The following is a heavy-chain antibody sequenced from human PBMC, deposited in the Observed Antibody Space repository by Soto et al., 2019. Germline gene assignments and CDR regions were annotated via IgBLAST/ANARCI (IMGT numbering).Heavy chain of an antibody. J-gene: IGHJ6*02. CDR2: IYYTGST. V-gene: IGHV4-59*08. Sequence: QVQLQESGPGLVKPSETLSLTCTVSGDSITSYYWSWIRQPPGKGLEWLGYIYYTGSTTYNPSLKSRVTISLDTSTNQFSLKLNSVTAADTAVYYCARHAFGSGFYYGMGVWGQGTTVTVSS. D-gene: IGHD3-10*01. CDR3: ARHAFGSGFYYGMGV. CDR1: GDSITSYY.